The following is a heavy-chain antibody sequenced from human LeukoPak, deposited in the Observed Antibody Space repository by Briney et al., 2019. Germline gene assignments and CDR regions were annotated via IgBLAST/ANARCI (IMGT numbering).Heavy chain of an antibody. CDR2: ISRDVTTV. CDR1: GFTFRTYS. D-gene: IGHD3-10*01. CDR3: ARDGRFGYGMDV. V-gene: IGHV3-48*02. J-gene: IGHJ6*02. Sequence: PGGSLRLSCTVSGFTFRTYSMNWVRQAPGKGLEWVSYISRDVTTVYYADSVKGRFTVSRDNARYSLYLQMNRLRDEDTAVYYCARDGRFGYGMDVWGQGTTVIVSS.